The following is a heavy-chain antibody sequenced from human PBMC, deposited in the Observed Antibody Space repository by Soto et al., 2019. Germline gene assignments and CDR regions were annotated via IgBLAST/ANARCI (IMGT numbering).Heavy chain of an antibody. J-gene: IGHJ4*02. V-gene: IGHV4-39*01. Sequence: SETLSLTCSVSGGSISSSSFYWGWIRQPPGKGLEWIGSIYYSGTTFYNPSLKSRITISVDTSKNQFSLKLRSVTAADTAVYYCARRVIVATLDYWGQGTLVTVSS. CDR3: ARRVIVATLDY. D-gene: IGHD5-12*01. CDR2: IYYSGTT. CDR1: GGSISSSSFY.